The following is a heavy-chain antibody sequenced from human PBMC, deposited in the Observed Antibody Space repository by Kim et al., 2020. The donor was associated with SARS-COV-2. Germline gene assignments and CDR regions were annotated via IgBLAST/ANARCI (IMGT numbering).Heavy chain of an antibody. V-gene: IGHV5-51*01. D-gene: IGHD1-1*01. Sequence: RYSPSFQGQVTISADKSISTAYLQGSSLKASDTAMYYCARHESERTYDYWGQGTLVSVSS. CDR3: ARHESERTYDY. J-gene: IGHJ4*02.